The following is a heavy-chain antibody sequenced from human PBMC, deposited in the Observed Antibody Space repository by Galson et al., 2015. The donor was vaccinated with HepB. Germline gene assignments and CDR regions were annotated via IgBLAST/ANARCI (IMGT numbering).Heavy chain of an antibody. D-gene: IGHD3-22*01. CDR1: GGSFSNYT. V-gene: IGHV1-69*10. CDR3: ARDSQVISMIVYGASDI. Sequence: SAKVSCKASGGSFSNYTISWVRQAPGQGLEWVGGITPMLGIANYAQKFQGRVTITADKSTSTVYMELSSLRFEDTAVYYCARDSQVISMIVYGASDIWGRGALVIVSS. J-gene: IGHJ3*02. CDR2: ITPMLGIA.